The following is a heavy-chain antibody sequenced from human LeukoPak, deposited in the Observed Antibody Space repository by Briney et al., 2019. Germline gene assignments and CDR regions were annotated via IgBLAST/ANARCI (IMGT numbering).Heavy chain of an antibody. CDR2: IERDGRST. CDR1: GFTFSSYW. Sequence: GGSLRLSCAASGFTFSSYWMHWVRQAPGKGLVWVSRIERDGRSTSYADSVRGRFTISRDNAKNTLYLQMNSLRAEDTAVYYCAREHRHEGAAVDSRGQGTLVTVSS. D-gene: IGHD1-26*01. CDR3: AREHRHEGAAVDS. J-gene: IGHJ4*02. V-gene: IGHV3-74*01.